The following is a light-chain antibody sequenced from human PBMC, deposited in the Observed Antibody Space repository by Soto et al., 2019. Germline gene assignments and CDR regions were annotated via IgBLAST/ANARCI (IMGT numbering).Light chain of an antibody. J-gene: IGLJ1*01. Sequence: QSVLTRPPSASGTPGQRVTISCSGSGSNLGSNTVNWYQHLPGTAPKLLIYGNNQRPSGVPDRFSGSKSGTSASLAISGLQSEDEADYYCAAWDDSLNAYFVFGTGTKVTVL. V-gene: IGLV1-44*01. CDR2: GNN. CDR1: GSNLGSNT. CDR3: AAWDDSLNAYFV.